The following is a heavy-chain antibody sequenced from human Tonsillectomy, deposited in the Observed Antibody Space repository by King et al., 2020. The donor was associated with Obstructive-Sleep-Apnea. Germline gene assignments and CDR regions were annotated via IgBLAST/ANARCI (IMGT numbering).Heavy chain of an antibody. Sequence: VQLVQSGAEVKKPGSSVKVSCKASGGTFSSYAISWVRQAPGQGLEWMGGIIPILGIANYAQKFQGRVTITADKSTSTAYMELSSLRSEDTAVYYCARERGGVGTAMGNYYYGMDVWGQGTTVTVSS. V-gene: IGHV1-69*04. CDR3: ARERGGVGTAMGNYYYGMDV. CDR2: IIPILGIA. J-gene: IGHJ6*02. D-gene: IGHD5-18*01. CDR1: GGTFSSYA.